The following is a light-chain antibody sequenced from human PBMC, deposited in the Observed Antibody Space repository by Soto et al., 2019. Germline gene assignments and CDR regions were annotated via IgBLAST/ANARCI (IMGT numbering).Light chain of an antibody. CDR1: SSDVGAYNY. J-gene: IGLJ1*01. V-gene: IGLV2-14*01. CDR3: SSYAGVSCV. CDR2: DVT. Sequence: QSALTQPASVSGSPGQSITISCTGTSSDVGAYNYVSWYQQYPGRAPKLMIYDVTNRPSGVSNRFSGSKSDNTASLTISGLQAEDEADYHCSSYAGVSCVFGTGTQVTVL.